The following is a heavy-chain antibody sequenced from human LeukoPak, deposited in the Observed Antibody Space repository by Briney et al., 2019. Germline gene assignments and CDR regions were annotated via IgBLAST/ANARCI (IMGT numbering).Heavy chain of an antibody. CDR3: ARHQRSSTWYNAEAFDI. CDR2: IYYSGST. D-gene: IGHD1-1*01. Sequence: SETLSLTCTVSGGSISSYYWSWIRQPPGKGLEWIGYIYYSGSTNYNPSLKSRVTISVDTSKKQFSLKLSSVTAADTAVYYCARHQRSSTWYNAEAFDIWGQGTLVTVSS. J-gene: IGHJ3*02. CDR1: GGSISSYY. V-gene: IGHV4-59*08.